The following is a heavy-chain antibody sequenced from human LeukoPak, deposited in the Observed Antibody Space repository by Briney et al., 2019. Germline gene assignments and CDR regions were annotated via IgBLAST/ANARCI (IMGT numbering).Heavy chain of an antibody. V-gene: IGHV1-18*04. D-gene: IGHD5-24*01. J-gene: IGHJ6*02. CDR2: ISAYNGNT. Sequence: ASVKVSCKDSGNTFTGYNMHWVRQAPGQGLEWMGWISAYNGNTNYAQKLQGRVTMTTDTSTSTAYMELRSLRSDDTAVYYCARVEGRDYYYYYGMDVWGQGTTVTVSS. CDR1: GNTFTGYN. CDR3: ARVEGRDYYYYYGMDV.